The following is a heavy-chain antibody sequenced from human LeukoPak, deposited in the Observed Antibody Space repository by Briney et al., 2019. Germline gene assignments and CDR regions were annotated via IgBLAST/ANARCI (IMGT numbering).Heavy chain of an antibody. D-gene: IGHD6-19*01. J-gene: IGHJ6*02. V-gene: IGHV1-2*06. Sequence: ASVKVSCKASGYTFTAYYLHWVRQAPGQGLEWMGRINPISGGTNYAQKFQGRATMTRDTSITTAYMEPSGLTSDDTAVYYCVRDVTAGNYYFYSGMHVWGQGTTVTVSS. CDR2: INPISGGT. CDR1: GYTFTAYY. CDR3: VRDVTAGNYYFYSGMHV.